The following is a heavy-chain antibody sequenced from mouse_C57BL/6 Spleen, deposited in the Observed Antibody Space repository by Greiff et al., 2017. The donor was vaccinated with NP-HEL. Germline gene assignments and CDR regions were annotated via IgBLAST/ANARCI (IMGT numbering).Heavy chain of an antibody. CDR2: IHPNSGST. V-gene: IGHV1-64*01. CDR1: GYTFTSYW. D-gene: IGHD4-1*01. CDR3: ARDGELSYYAMDY. J-gene: IGHJ4*01. Sequence: QVHVKQSGAELVKPGASVKLSCKASGYTFTSYWMHWVKQRPGQGLEWIGMIHPNSGSTNYNEKFKSKATLTVDKSSSTAYMQLSSLTSEDSAVYYCARDGELSYYAMDYWGQGTSVTVSS.